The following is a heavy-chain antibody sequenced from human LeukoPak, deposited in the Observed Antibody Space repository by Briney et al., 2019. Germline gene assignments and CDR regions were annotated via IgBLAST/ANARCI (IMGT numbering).Heavy chain of an antibody. D-gene: IGHD6-19*01. V-gene: IGHV4-59*01. CDR2: IYYSGTT. Sequence: KPSETLSPTCTVSGGSISTYYWSWIRQPPGKGLEWIGYIYYSGTTNYNPSLKSRVTISVDTSKNQFSLKLSSVTAADTAVYYCARLRYSSGQDYWGQGTLVTVSS. CDR3: ARLRYSSGQDY. CDR1: GGSISTYY. J-gene: IGHJ4*02.